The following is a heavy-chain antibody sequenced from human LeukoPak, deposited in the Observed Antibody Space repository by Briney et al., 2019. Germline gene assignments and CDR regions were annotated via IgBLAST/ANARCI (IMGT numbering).Heavy chain of an antibody. CDR2: IFHSGIA. CDR3: ARAVEASLQPRFDP. V-gene: IGHV4-30-4*08. Sequence: SETLSLTCTVSGDSITSGDYYWSWIRQPPGKGLEWIGYIFHSGIAYYHPSLKSRVSISVETSKNRFSLNLNFVTAADTGLYFCARAVEASLQPRFDPWGLGILVTVSS. J-gene: IGHJ5*02. D-gene: IGHD3-16*02. CDR1: GDSITSGDYY.